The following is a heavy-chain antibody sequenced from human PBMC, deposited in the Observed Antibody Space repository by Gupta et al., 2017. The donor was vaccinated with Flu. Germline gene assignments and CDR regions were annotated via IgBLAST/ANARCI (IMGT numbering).Heavy chain of an antibody. CDR3: ARDDGIKSVDY. CDR1: STYW. Sequence: STYWMAWIRQAPGKGLEWVANLKPDGTDEYYLDSVEGRFTVSRDNAKKSLYLQMNSLRAEDTAVYYCARDDGIKSVDYWGQGTLVTVSS. CDR2: LKPDGTDE. D-gene: IGHD1-26*01. J-gene: IGHJ4*02. V-gene: IGHV3-7*01.